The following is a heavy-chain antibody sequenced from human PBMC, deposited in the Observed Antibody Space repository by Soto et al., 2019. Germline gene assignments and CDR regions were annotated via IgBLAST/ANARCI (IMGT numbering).Heavy chain of an antibody. CDR3: AKDPRARSMVTLYYFDY. CDR1: GFTFSSYG. V-gene: IGHV3-30*18. D-gene: IGHD5-18*01. J-gene: IGHJ4*02. CDR2: ISYDGSNK. Sequence: GGSLRLSCAASGFTFSSYGMHWVRQAPGKGLEWVAVISYDGSNKYYADSVKGRFTISRDNSKNTLYLQMNSLRAEDTAVYYCAKDPRARSMVTLYYFDYWGQGTLVTVSS.